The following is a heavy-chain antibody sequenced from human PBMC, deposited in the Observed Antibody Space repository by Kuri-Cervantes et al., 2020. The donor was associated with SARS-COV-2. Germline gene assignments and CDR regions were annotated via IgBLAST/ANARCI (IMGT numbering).Heavy chain of an antibody. Sequence: LSLTCAASGFTFSSYGMHWVRQAPGKGLEWVAVIWYDGSSKYYADSVKGRFTISRDNSKNTLYLQMNSLRAEDTAVYYCARSSPRSITIFGVVTPYYGMDVWGQGTTVTVSS. CDR2: IWYDGSSK. V-gene: IGHV3-33*08. J-gene: IGHJ6*02. CDR3: ARSSPRSITIFGVVTPYYGMDV. CDR1: GFTFSSYG. D-gene: IGHD3-3*01.